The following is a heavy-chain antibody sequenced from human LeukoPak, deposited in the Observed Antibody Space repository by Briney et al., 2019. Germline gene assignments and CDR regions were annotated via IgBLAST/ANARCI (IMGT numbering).Heavy chain of an antibody. CDR3: ARDFGYCSSTSCYVYYYYGMDV. CDR2: INAGNGNT. J-gene: IGHJ6*02. Sequence: ASVKVSCKASGYTFTSYAMHWVRQAPGQRLEWMGWINAGNGNTKYSQKFQGRVTITRDTSASTAYMELSSLRPEDAAVYYCARDFGYCSSTSCYVYYYYGMDVWGQGTTVTVSS. CDR1: GYTFTSYA. V-gene: IGHV1-3*01. D-gene: IGHD2-2*01.